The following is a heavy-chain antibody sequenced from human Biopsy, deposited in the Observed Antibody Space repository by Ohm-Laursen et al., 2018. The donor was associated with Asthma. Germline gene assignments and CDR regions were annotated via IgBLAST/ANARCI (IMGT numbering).Heavy chain of an antibody. D-gene: IGHD1-26*01. V-gene: IGHV1-46*01. Sequence: GASVKVSCKASGYTFTSYYMHWVRQAPGQGLEWMGIINPSGGSTSYAQKFQGRVTMTRDTSTSTAYMELRSLRSDDTAVYYCARDGSVGAPSDYWGQGTLVTVSS. CDR2: INPSGGST. CDR1: GYTFTSYY. J-gene: IGHJ4*02. CDR3: ARDGSVGAPSDY.